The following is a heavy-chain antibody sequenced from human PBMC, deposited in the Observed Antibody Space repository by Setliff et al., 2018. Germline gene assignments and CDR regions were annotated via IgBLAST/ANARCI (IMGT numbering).Heavy chain of an antibody. CDR3: ATDGPVLNGDYIS. CDR2: IYQNGIT. Sequence: TSETLSLTCSVSGASISTTYYYWDWIRQSPEKGLEWIGTIYQNGITYYNPSVKSRVTISVDKSKNQFSLSLRSVTAADTAVYYCATDGPVLNGDYISWGQGTLVTVPQ. J-gene: IGHJ5*02. CDR1: GASISTTYYY. D-gene: IGHD3-10*01. V-gene: IGHV4-39*07.